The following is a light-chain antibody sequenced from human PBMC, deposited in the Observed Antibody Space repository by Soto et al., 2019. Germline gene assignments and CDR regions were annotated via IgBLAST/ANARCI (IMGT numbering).Light chain of an antibody. V-gene: IGLV2-14*01. J-gene: IGLJ2*01. CDR2: DVS. CDR3: SSYTTTSTVV. CDR1: SSDIGVYNY. Sequence: QSALTQPASVSGSPGQSITISCTGTSSDIGVYNYVSWCQQHPGKAPKLMIYDVSNRPSGVSNRFSGSKSGNTASLTISGLQAEDEADYYCSSYTTTSTVVFGGGTKLTVL.